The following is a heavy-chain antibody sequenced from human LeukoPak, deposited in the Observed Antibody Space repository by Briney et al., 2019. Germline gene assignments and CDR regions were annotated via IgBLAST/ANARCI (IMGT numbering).Heavy chain of an antibody. J-gene: IGHJ4*02. CDR1: GGSISGKSYY. Sequence: PSETLSLTCTVSGGSISGKSYYWGWIRQAPGKGLEWIGSVYYTGNTYYNPSLKSRVTISLDTSKNHFSLNLSSVTAADTAVYFCASSTSGWYNGNDYWGQGTLVTVSS. CDR2: VYYTGNT. CDR3: ASSTSGWYNGNDY. D-gene: IGHD6-19*01. V-gene: IGHV4-39*02.